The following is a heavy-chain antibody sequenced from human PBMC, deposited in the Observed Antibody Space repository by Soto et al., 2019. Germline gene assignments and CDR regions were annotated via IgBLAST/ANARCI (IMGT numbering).Heavy chain of an antibody. V-gene: IGHV4-59*08. CDR1: GGSINKYY. J-gene: IGHJ4*02. CDR2: IYYSGST. D-gene: IGHD3-22*01. Sequence: SETLSLTCTVSGGSINKYYWSWIRQPPGKGLEYIGYIYYSGSTNYNPSLTSRVTISVGTSKNQFSLKLTSVTAADTAVYYCARHYYSSGGYYYFAYWSQGTPVTVSS. CDR3: ARHYYSSGGYYYFAY.